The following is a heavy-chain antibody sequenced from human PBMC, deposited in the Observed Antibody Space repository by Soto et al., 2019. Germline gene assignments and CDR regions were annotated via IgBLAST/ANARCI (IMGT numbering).Heavy chain of an antibody. Sequence: ASVKVSCKASGGTFSSYAISWVRQAPGQGLEWMGGIIPIFGTANYAQKFQGRVTITADESTSTAYMELSSLRSEDTAVYYCARGATRGYSYGSLGYYYGMDVWGQGTTVTVYS. J-gene: IGHJ6*02. CDR2: IIPIFGTA. CDR1: GGTFSSYA. CDR3: ARGATRGYSYGSLGYYYGMDV. D-gene: IGHD5-18*01. V-gene: IGHV1-69*13.